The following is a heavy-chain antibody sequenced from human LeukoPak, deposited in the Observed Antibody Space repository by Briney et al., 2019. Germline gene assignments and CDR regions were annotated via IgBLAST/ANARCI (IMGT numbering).Heavy chain of an antibody. CDR3: ATTVDDFWSGYYHFDY. CDR1: GGSISSYY. J-gene: IGHJ4*02. CDR2: IYYSGST. Sequence: SETLSLTCTVSGGSISSYYWSWIRQPPGKGLEWIGYIYYSGSTNYNPSLKSRVTISVDTSKNQFSLKLSSVTAADTAVYYCATTVDDFWSGYYHFDYWGQGTLVTVSS. D-gene: IGHD3-3*01. V-gene: IGHV4-59*01.